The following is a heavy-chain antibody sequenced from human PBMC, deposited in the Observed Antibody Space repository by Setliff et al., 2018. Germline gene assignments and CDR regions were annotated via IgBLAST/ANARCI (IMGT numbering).Heavy chain of an antibody. J-gene: IGHJ4*02. Sequence: ASVKVSCKTSGYTFTDYGISWVRQAPGQRLEWVGWIRASNDETDYAQKFRGRVTMTTDTSTSTAYMEMRSLTSDDTAVYYCARDEVRPITPDYWGQGTLVTVSS. CDR1: GYTFTDYG. CDR3: ARDEVRPITPDY. V-gene: IGHV1-18*01. CDR2: IRASNDET. D-gene: IGHD1-20*01.